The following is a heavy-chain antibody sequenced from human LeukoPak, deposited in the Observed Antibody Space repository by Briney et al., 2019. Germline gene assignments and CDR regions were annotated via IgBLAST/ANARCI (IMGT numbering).Heavy chain of an antibody. CDR3: ARWIVGATSAFDY. D-gene: IGHD1-26*01. CDR2: IYPGDSDT. CDR1: GYSFTSYR. Sequence: GESLQISCKGSGYSFTSYRIGWVRQMPGKGLEWMGIIYPGDSDTRYSPPFQGQVTISADKSFSTAYLQWSSLKASDTAMYYCARWIVGATSAFDYWGQGTLVTVSS. V-gene: IGHV5-51*01. J-gene: IGHJ4*02.